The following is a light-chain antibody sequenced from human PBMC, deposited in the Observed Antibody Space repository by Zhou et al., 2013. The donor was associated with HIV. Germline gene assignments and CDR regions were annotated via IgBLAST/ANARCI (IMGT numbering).Light chain of an antibody. Sequence: DIHLTQSPSFLSASVGDRVTITCRASQDIRNSSAWYQQKPGKAPNLLIFAASTLLNGVPSRFSGSGSGTEFTLTITSLQPEDFATYYCLQDFDYPRTFGQGTRVEI. V-gene: IGKV1-9*01. CDR1: QDIRNS. CDR2: AAS. J-gene: IGKJ1*01. CDR3: LQDFDYPRT.